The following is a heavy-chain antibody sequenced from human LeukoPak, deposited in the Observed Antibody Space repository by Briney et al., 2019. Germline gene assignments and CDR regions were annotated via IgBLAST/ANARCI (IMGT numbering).Heavy chain of an antibody. CDR2: IYYSGST. Sequence: SQTLSLTCTVSGGSISSGGYYWSWIRQHPGKGLEWIGYIYYSGSTYYNPSLKSRVTISVDTSKNQFSLKLSSVTAADTAVYYCARDRGLPYYFNYWGQGTLVTVSS. CDR3: ARDRGLPYYFNY. D-gene: IGHD1-26*01. J-gene: IGHJ4*02. V-gene: IGHV4-31*03. CDR1: GGSISSGGYY.